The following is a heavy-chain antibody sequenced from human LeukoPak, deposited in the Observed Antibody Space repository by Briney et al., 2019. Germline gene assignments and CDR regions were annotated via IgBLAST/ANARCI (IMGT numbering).Heavy chain of an antibody. V-gene: IGHV3-48*04. J-gene: IGHJ3*02. Sequence: GGSLRLSCAASGFTFSSYSMNWVRQAPGKGLEWVSYISSSSSTIYYADSVKGRFTISRDNAKKSLYLQMNSLRAEDTAVYYGVQLRSSTSQPSDIWGQGTMVTVSS. CDR1: GFTFSSYS. CDR2: ISSSSSTI. CDR3: VQLRSSTSQPSDI. D-gene: IGHD6-6*01.